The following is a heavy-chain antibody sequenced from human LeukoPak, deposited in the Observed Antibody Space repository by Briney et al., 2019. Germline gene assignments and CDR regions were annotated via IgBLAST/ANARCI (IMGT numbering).Heavy chain of an antibody. Sequence: SETLSLTCTVSGGSISSSNYYWSWIRQHPGKGLAWIGYIYYSGSTYYSPSLKSRVTISVDTSKNQFSLKLSSVTAADTAVYYCARARRDGYNYFDYWGQGTLVTVSS. J-gene: IGHJ4*02. V-gene: IGHV4-31*03. D-gene: IGHD5-24*01. CDR1: GGSISSSNYY. CDR2: IYYSGST. CDR3: ARARRDGYNYFDY.